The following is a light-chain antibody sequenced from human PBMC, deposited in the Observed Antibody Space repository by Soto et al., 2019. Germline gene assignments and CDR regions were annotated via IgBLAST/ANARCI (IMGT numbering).Light chain of an antibody. Sequence: EIVLTQSPGTLSLSPGERATLSCRASQSGSSSYLAWYHQKPGQAPRLLIYGASSRATGIPDRFSGSGSGTDCTLSISRLEPEDFAVYYCQQYGSLWTFGQGTKVEIK. CDR2: GAS. CDR3: QQYGSLWT. CDR1: QSGSSSY. J-gene: IGKJ1*01. V-gene: IGKV3-20*01.